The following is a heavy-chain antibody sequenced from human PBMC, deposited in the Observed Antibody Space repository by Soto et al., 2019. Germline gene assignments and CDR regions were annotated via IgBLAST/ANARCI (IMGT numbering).Heavy chain of an antibody. CDR2: VNPTGGST. Sequence: QVQLVQSGAEVKKPGASVRVSCKASGYTFTSYYIHWVRQAPGQGLWWMAIVNPTGGSTNYAQKCQGRVTVTFDTSTSTVFMELNSLRYEDTAVYYCARHLAAGDSWGQGTLATVYS. CDR3: ARHLAAGDS. J-gene: IGHJ4*02. CDR1: GYTFTSYY. V-gene: IGHV1-46*03. D-gene: IGHD6-25*01.